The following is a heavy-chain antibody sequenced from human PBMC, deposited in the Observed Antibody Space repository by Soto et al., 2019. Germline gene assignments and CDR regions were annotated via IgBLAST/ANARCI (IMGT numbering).Heavy chain of an antibody. D-gene: IGHD2-15*01. CDR1: GFPFNNYN. CDR2: ISSSSSTI. J-gene: IGHJ4*02. CDR3: ATRNLPYCSGATCNPFDY. V-gene: IGHV3-48*01. Sequence: PGGSLRLSCEASGFPFNNYNMNWVRQAPGQGLEWVSYISSSSSTIYYADSVKGRFTVSRDNSENTLYLQMNSLRAEDTAIYYYATRNLPYCSGATCNPFDYWGQGTLVTVSS.